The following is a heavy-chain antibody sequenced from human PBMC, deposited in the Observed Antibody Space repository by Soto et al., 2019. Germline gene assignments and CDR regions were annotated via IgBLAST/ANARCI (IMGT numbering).Heavy chain of an antibody. D-gene: IGHD3-22*01. CDR3: ARGRLGPDY. CDR2: IKPDGSDK. CDR1: GLTFSSYW. Sequence: EVQLVESWGGLVQPGGSLRLSCAASGLTFSSYWMSWVRQAPGKGLEWVANIKPDGSDKYYVDSVKGRFTISRDNAKSSLYLQMNSLRGEDTAVYYCARGRLGPDYWGQGTLVTVSS. J-gene: IGHJ4*02. V-gene: IGHV3-7*03.